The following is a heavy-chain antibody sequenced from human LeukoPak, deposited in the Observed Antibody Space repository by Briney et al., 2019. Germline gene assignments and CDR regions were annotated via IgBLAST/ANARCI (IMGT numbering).Heavy chain of an antibody. CDR1: GFTFSSYE. D-gene: IGHD6-19*01. Sequence: GGSLRLSCAASGFTFSSYEMNWVRQAPGKGLEWVSYIDTSDTTIYYADSVKGRFTISRDNAKKSLYLQMNSLRAEDTAVYYCARDGGWGLYFDYWGQGTLVTVSS. J-gene: IGHJ4*02. CDR2: IDTSDTTI. V-gene: IGHV3-48*03. CDR3: ARDGGWGLYFDY.